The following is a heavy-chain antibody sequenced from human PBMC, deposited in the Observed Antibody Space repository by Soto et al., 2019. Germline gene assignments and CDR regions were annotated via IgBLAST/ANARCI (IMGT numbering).Heavy chain of an antibody. J-gene: IGHJ4*02. Sequence: GASVKVSCKASGGTFSSYAISWVRQAPGQGLEWMGWISAYNGNTNYAQKLQGRVTMTTDTSTSTAYMELRSLRSDDTAVYYCARDGFSYDSSGYHFDYWGQGTLVTVSS. V-gene: IGHV1-18*01. CDR1: GGTFSSYA. CDR3: ARDGFSYDSSGYHFDY. CDR2: ISAYNGNT. D-gene: IGHD3-22*01.